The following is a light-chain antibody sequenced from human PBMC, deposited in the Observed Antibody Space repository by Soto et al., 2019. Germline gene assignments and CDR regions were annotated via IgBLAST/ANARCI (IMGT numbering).Light chain of an antibody. J-gene: IGKJ4*01. V-gene: IGKV3-15*01. CDR2: DKS. CDR1: QSVSTN. CDR3: QQYNSWPPLT. Sequence: EIVMTQSPATLSVSPGERATLSCWASQSVSTNLAWYQQKPGQAPRLIIYDKSIRATGVPARFTGSGSGTELTLTISSLQSEDSAVYYCQQYNSWPPLTFGGGTKVEIK.